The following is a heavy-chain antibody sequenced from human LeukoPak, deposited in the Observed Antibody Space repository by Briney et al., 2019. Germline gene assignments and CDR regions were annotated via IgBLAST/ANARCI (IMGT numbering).Heavy chain of an antibody. CDR2: ISGRNTYI. Sequence: GGSLRLSCTASGFTFSSYSMNWVRRAPGRGREWVSSISGRNTYIDYADSAKGRFTIYRDNAKNTLYLQMNSLRADDTAVYYCATDLTGPEDYWGQGTPVTVSS. CDR3: ATDLTGPEDY. J-gene: IGHJ4*02. D-gene: IGHD3-9*01. V-gene: IGHV3-21*01. CDR1: GFTFSSYS.